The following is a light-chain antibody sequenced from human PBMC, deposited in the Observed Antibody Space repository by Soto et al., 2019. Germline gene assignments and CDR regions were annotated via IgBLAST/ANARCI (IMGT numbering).Light chain of an antibody. CDR2: GAS. CDR3: QHHGYLIG. J-gene: IGKJ5*01. Sequence: VMTQSPATLSVSPGEGVTLSCRASQGIGDTLAWYQQKPGQAPSLLIYGASDRATGVPDRFSGSGSGTDFTLTISRLEPEDFAVYFCQHHGYLIGFGGGTRLEIK. CDR1: QGIGDT. V-gene: IGKV3-20*01.